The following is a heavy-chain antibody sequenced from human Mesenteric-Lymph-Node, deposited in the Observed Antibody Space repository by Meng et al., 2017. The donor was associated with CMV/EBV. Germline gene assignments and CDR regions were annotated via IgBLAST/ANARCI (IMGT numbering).Heavy chain of an antibody. V-gene: IGHV4-38-2*02. CDR1: GYSISSGYY. J-gene: IGHJ6*02. CDR2: IYHSGST. CDR3: ARLIPVRGRYYYYGMDV. Sequence: SETLSLTCTVSGYSISSGYYWGWIRQPPGKGLEWIGSIYHSGSTYYNPSLKSRVTISVDTSKNQFSLKLSSVTAADTAVYYCARLIPVRGRYYYYGMDVWGQGTTVTVSS. D-gene: IGHD1-14*01.